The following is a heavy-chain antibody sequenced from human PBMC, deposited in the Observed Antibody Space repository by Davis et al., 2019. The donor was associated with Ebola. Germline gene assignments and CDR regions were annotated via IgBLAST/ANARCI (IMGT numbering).Heavy chain of an antibody. J-gene: IGHJ5*02. CDR1: GFTFSSYS. V-gene: IGHV3-48*01. CDR2: ISSSCSTI. D-gene: IGHD3-3*01. CDR3: ARDPSPTYYDFWSGYYH. Sequence: GGSLRLSCAASGFTFSSYSMNWVRQAPGKGLEWVSYISSSCSTIYYADSVKGRFTISRDNSKNTLYLQMNSLRAEDTAVYYCARDPSPTYYDFWSGYYHWGQGTLVTVSS.